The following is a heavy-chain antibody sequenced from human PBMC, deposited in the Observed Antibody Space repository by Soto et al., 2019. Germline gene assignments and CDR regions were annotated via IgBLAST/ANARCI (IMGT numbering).Heavy chain of an antibody. CDR2: ISAYNGNT. D-gene: IGHD4-17*01. Sequence: GASVKVSFKASGYTFTSYGFSWLRQAPGQGLEWMGWISAYNGNTNYAQKLQGRVTMTTDTSTSTAYMELRSLRSDDTAVYYCARSVGLRHAMDVWGQGTTVTVSS. J-gene: IGHJ6*02. CDR3: ARSVGLRHAMDV. V-gene: IGHV1-18*04. CDR1: GYTFTSYG.